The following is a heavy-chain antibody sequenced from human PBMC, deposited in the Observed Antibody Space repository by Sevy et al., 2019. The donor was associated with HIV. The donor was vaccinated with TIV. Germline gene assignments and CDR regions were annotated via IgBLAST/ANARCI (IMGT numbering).Heavy chain of an antibody. D-gene: IGHD1-7*01. CDR2: IHGGGTT. J-gene: IGHJ4*02. V-gene: IGHV3-53*01. CDR1: GFIVTSNY. CDR3: ARTPIGNYVDYFDY. Sequence: GGSLRLSCAASGFIVTSNYMSWVRQAPGKGLEWVSVIHGGGTTQYADSVKGRLTSSRDNSKNTLYLQMNTLRAEDTAVYYCARTPIGNYVDYFDYWRQGTLVTVSS.